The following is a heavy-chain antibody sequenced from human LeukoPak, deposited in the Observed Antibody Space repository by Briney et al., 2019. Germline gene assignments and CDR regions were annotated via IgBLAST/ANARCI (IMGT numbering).Heavy chain of an antibody. CDR3: ARDGEQWRFDP. V-gene: IGHV4-59*12. CDR1: GGSISNYF. D-gene: IGHD6-19*01. CDR2: IYYSDST. J-gene: IGHJ5*02. Sequence: KPSETLSLTCTVSGGSISNYFWSWIRQPPGKGLECIGYIYYSDSTNYNPSLKSRVTVSVDTSKNQFSLKLSSVTAADTAVYYCARDGEQWRFDPWGQGTLVTVSS.